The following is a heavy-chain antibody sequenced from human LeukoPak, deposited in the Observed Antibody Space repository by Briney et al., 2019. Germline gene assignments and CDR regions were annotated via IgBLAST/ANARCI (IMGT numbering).Heavy chain of an antibody. J-gene: IGHJ4*02. V-gene: IGHV1-18*01. D-gene: IGHD6-13*01. CDR3: ARDSSSWYGY. CDR2: ISAYNGNT. CDR1: GYTFTIYG. Sequence: AAVKVTCNASGYTFTIYGISWVRQARGQGLAWMGWISAYNGNTKYAQKLQGRVTMTTDTSTSTAYMELRSLRSDDTAVYYCARDSSSWYGYWGQGTLVIVSS.